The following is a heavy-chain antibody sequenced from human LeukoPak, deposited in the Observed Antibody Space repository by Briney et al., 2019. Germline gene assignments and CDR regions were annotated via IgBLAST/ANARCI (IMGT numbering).Heavy chain of an antibody. CDR1: GFTFSSYW. V-gene: IGHV3-74*01. Sequence: PGGSLRLSCAASGFTFSSYWMQWVRQAPGKGLLWVSRINTDGSSTTYADSVKGRFTISRDKAKNTLYLQMNSMRAEDTAVYYCATQASVGYWGQGTLVTVSS. CDR2: INTDGSST. D-gene: IGHD1-26*01. CDR3: ATQASVGY. J-gene: IGHJ4*02.